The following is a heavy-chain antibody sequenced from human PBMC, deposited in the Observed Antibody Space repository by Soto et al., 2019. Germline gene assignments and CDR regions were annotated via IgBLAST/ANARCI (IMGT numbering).Heavy chain of an antibody. D-gene: IGHD1-1*01. CDR1: GGSITTGGRY. V-gene: IGHV4-31*01. J-gene: IGHJ3*02. Sequence: QVRLQEWGPGLVKPSQTLSLKCSVSGGSITTGGRYWSWIRQLTGKGLEWIGDIYYSGNTYYNASRKSLVTISVEAAKNQFSLKLSSVTAADTAVYYCAQALVFTGGDGFDIWGQGRLVTVSS. CDR3: AQALVFTGGDGFDI. CDR2: IYYSGNT.